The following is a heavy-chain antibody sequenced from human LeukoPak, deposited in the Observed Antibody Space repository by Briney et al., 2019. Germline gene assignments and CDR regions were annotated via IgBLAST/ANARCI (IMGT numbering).Heavy chain of an antibody. CDR3: ARGYRSGGSCPFDY. CDR2: INPNSGGT. CDR1: GYTFTGYY. V-gene: IGHV1-2*02. J-gene: IGHJ4*02. D-gene: IGHD2-15*01. Sequence: EASVKVSCKASGYTFTGYYLHWVRQAPGQGLEWMAWINPNSGGTNYAQNFQGRVTMTRDTSISTAYMELSRLRSDDTAVYYCARGYRSGGSCPFDYWGQGTLVTVTS.